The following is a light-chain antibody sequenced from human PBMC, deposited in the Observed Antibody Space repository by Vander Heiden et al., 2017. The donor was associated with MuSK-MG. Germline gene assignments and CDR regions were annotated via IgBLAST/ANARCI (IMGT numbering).Light chain of an antibody. CDR1: QSVSSY. CDR2: GAS. V-gene: IGKV3-15*01. CDR3: QHYNSWPHT. Sequence: EIVTTQSPATLSASPGDRATLPCRASQSVSSYLAWYQQKPGQAPRLLISGASTRASGIQARFSGSGSGTEFTLTISSLQSEDFAVYYCQHYNSWPHTFGQGTKLEIK. J-gene: IGKJ2*01.